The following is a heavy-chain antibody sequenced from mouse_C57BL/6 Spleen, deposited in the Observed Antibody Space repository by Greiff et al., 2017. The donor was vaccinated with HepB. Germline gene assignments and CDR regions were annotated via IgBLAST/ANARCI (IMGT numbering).Heavy chain of an antibody. Sequence: QVQLQQPGAELVKPGASVKLSCKASGYTFTSYWMHWVKQRPGQGLEWIGMIHPNSGSTNYNEKFKSKATLTVDKSSSAAYMQLSSLTSEDSAVYDGAKVCFYYYGSSADYWGQGTTLTVSS. D-gene: IGHD1-1*01. V-gene: IGHV1-64*01. CDR3: AKVCFYYYGSSADY. CDR2: IHPNSGST. CDR1: GYTFTSYW. J-gene: IGHJ2*01.